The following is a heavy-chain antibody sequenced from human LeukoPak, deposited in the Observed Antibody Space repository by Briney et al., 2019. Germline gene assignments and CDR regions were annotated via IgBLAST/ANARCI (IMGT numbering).Heavy chain of an antibody. J-gene: IGHJ6*03. CDR3: ARVSVVAATHIYYYYYYMDV. D-gene: IGHD2-15*01. CDR1: GVSISSSNSY. CDR2: IYYSGST. Sequence: SETLSLTCTVSGVSISSSNSYWGWIRQPPGKGLEWIGSIYYSGSTYYNPSLKSRVTISVDKSKNQFSLKLSSVTAADTAVYYCARVSVVAATHIYYYYYYMDVWGKGTTVTVSS. V-gene: IGHV4-39*07.